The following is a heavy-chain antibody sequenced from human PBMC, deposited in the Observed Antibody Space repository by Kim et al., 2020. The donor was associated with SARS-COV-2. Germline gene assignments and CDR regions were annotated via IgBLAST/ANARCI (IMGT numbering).Heavy chain of an antibody. CDR3: ARVRREDYGGNPGFFDY. V-gene: IGHV3-53*01. Sequence: KGRFTISRDNSKTTLYLQMNSRRAADTAVYYCARVRREDYGGNPGFFDYWGQGTLVTVSS. D-gene: IGHD4-17*01. J-gene: IGHJ4*02.